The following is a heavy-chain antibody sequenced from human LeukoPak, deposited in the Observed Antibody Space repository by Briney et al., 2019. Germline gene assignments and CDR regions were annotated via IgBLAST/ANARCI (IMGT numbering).Heavy chain of an antibody. J-gene: IGHJ5*02. D-gene: IGHD2-2*01. V-gene: IGHV3-33*01. CDR2: IWYDGSNK. Sequence: GGSLRLSCAASGFTFSSYGMHWVRQAPGKGLEWVAVIWYDGSNKYYADSVKGRFTISRDNSKNTLYLQMNSLGAEDTAVYYCARDPDCSSTSCYDHWFDPWGQGTLVTVSS. CDR3: ARDPDCSSTSCYDHWFDP. CDR1: GFTFSSYG.